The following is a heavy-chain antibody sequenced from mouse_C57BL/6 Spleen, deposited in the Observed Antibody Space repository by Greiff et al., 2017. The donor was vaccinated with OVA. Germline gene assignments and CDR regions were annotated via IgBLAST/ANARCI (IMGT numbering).Heavy chain of an antibody. Sequence: QVQLQQSGPELVKPGASVKISCKASGYAFSSSWMNWVKQRPGKGLEWIGRIYPGDGDTNYNGKFKGKATLTADKSSSTAYMQLSSLTSEDSAVYFCARMEYYGSSLYYAMDYWGQGTSVTVSS. CDR2: IYPGDGDT. CDR3: ARMEYYGSSLYYAMDY. D-gene: IGHD1-1*01. V-gene: IGHV1-82*01. J-gene: IGHJ4*01. CDR1: GYAFSSSW.